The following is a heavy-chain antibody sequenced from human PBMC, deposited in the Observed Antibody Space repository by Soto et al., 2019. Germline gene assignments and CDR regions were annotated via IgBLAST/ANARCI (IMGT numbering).Heavy chain of an antibody. CDR1: GGSISSGGYY. D-gene: IGHD3-16*01. CDR3: ARAHHAAGMIPGFDP. J-gene: IGHJ5*02. V-gene: IGHV4-31*03. Sequence: QVQLQESGPGLVKPSQTLSLTCTVSGGSISSGGYYWSWIRQHPGKGLEWIGYIYYSGSTYYNPSLKSRVTISVDTSKNQFSLNLRSVTAADTAVYYCARAHHAAGMIPGFDPWGQGTLVTVSS. CDR2: IYYSGST.